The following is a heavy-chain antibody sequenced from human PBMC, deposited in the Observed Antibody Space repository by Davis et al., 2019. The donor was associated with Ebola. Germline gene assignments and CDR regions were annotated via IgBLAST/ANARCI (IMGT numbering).Heavy chain of an antibody. Sequence: ESLKISCAASGFTFSDYYMSWIRQPPGKGLEWIGEINHSGSTNYNPSLKSRVTISVDTSKNQFSLKLSSVTAADTAVYYCARAHQLTATFDYWGQGTLVTVSS. CDR1: GFTFSDYY. CDR2: INHSGST. CDR3: ARAHQLTATFDY. J-gene: IGHJ4*02. D-gene: IGHD5-24*01. V-gene: IGHV4-34*01.